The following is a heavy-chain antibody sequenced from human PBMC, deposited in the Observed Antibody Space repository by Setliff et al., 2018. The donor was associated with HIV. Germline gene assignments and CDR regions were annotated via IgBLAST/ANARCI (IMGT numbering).Heavy chain of an antibody. J-gene: IGHJ3*02. D-gene: IGHD2-15*01. CDR2: IYTSGST. V-gene: IGHV4-61*09. CDR3: ARAGAATRKAFDI. CDR1: GGSISSGSYY. Sequence: SETLSLTCTVSGGSISSGSYYWSWIRQPAGKGLEWIGHIYTSGSTNYNPSLKSRVTISVDTSKNQFSLNLSSVTAADTAVYYCARAGAATRKAFDIWGQGTMVTVSS.